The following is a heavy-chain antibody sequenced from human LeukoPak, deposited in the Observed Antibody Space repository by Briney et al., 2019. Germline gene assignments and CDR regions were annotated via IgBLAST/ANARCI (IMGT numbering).Heavy chain of an antibody. Sequence: GGSLRLSCAASGFTFSSYAMHWVRQAPGKGLEWVAVISYDGSNKYYADSAKGRFTISRDNSKNTLYLQMNSLRAEDTAVYYCARDPRITMVRYVFDYWGQGTLVTVSS. V-gene: IGHV3-30-3*01. CDR1: GFTFSSYA. J-gene: IGHJ4*02. D-gene: IGHD3-10*01. CDR2: ISYDGSNK. CDR3: ARDPRITMVRYVFDY.